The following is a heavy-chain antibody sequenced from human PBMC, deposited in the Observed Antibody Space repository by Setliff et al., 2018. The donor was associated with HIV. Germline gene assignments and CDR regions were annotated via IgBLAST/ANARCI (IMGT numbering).Heavy chain of an antibody. V-gene: IGHV3-15*01. Sequence: PGGSLRLSCVASRFTFNDYWMTWVRQAPGRGPEWVGRIKSKADGGTTDYAATVKGRFTISRDDSKRMVYLEMNSLTSEDTAVYFCTRSYYHWGQGTQVTVSS. D-gene: IGHD3-10*01. CDR2: IKSKADGGTT. CDR3: TRSYYH. CDR1: RFTFNDYW. J-gene: IGHJ4*02.